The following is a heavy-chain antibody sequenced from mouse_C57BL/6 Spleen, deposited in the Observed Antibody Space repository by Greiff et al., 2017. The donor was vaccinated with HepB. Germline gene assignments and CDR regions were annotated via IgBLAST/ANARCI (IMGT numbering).Heavy chain of an antibody. D-gene: IGHD4-1*01. CDR1: GYTFTSYW. CDR3: ARQDWDEDYAMDY. V-gene: IGHV1-52*01. J-gene: IGHJ4*01. CDR2: IDPSDSET. Sequence: QVQLQQPGAELVRPGSSVKLSCKASGYTFTSYWMHWVKQRPIQGLEWIGNIDPSDSETHYNQKFKDKATWTVDKSSSTAYMQLSSLTSEDSAVYYCARQDWDEDYAMDYWGQGTSVTVSS.